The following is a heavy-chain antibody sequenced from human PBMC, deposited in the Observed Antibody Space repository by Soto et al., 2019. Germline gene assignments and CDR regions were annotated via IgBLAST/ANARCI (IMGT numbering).Heavy chain of an antibody. V-gene: IGHV3-48*03. J-gene: IGHJ4*02. CDR3: ARTQYYDFWSGYYFDY. Sequence: LRLSCAASGFSFSSYEVNWIRQAPGKGLEWVSYISSSGKTRYYADSVKGRFTVSRDNVNNLTYLQMNSLRAEDTAVYYCARTQYYDFWSGYYFDYWGQGTLVTVSS. D-gene: IGHD3-3*01. CDR1: GFSFSSYE. CDR2: ISSSGKTR.